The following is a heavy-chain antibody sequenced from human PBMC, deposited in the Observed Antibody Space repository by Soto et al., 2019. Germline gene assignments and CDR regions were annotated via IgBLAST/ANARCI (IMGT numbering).Heavy chain of an antibody. V-gene: IGHV4-61*01. CDR1: GGSVSSGSYY. Sequence: PSETLSLTCTVSGGSVSSGSYYWSWIRQPPXKGLEWIGYIYYSGSTNYNPSLKSRVTISVDTSKNQFSLKLSSVTAADTAVYYCARDRRGYDGYYYYGMDVWGQGTTVTVSS. CDR2: IYYSGST. J-gene: IGHJ6*02. D-gene: IGHD5-12*01. CDR3: ARDRRGYDGYYYYGMDV.